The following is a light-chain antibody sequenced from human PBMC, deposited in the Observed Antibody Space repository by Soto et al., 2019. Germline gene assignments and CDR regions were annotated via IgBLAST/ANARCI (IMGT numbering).Light chain of an antibody. CDR1: QTISRW. CDR2: DAS. V-gene: IGKV1-5*01. Sequence: IQLTQTPSTLSASVGDEVTITCRASQTISRWLAWYQQKPGRAPKLLIYDASTLESGVPSRFSGSGSETEFTLIISRLQPDDFATYFCHSRAFGQGTRLEI. J-gene: IGKJ5*01. CDR3: HSRA.